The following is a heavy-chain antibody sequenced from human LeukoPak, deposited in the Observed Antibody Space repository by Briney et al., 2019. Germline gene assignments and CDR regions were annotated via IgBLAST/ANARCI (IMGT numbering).Heavy chain of an antibody. CDR1: GGSFSGYY. J-gene: IGHJ5*02. CDR2: INHSGST. CDR3: ARKLQRITIFGVVIIPVGFDP. V-gene: IGHV4-34*01. D-gene: IGHD3-3*01. Sequence: SETLSLTCAVYGGSFSGYYWSWIRQPPGKGLEWIGEINHSGSTNYNPSLKSRVTISVDTSKNQFSLKLSSVIAADTAVYYCARKLQRITIFGVVIIPVGFDPWGQGTLVTVSS.